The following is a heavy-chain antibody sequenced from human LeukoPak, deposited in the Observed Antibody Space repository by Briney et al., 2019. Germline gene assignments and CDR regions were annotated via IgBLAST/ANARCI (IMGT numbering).Heavy chain of an antibody. CDR3: ARGNCSSTSCYYGYNWFDP. CDR1: GYTFTSYY. D-gene: IGHD2-2*01. V-gene: IGHV1-46*01. Sequence: ASVKVSCKASGYTFTSYYMHWVRHTPGQGREWVGIINPSGGRTSYAQKFQGRVTMTRDMSTSTVYLELSSLRSEDTAVYYCARGNCSSTSCYYGYNWFDPWGQGTLVTVSS. CDR2: INPSGGRT. J-gene: IGHJ5*02.